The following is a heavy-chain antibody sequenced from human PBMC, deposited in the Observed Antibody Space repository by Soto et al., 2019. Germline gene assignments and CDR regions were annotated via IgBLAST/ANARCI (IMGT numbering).Heavy chain of an antibody. V-gene: IGHV1-18*01. J-gene: IGHJ6*02. D-gene: IGHD1-20*01. CDR1: GYTFTSYG. Sequence: ASVKVSCKASGYTFTSYGISWVRQAPGQGLEWMGWISAYNGNTNYAQKLQGRVTMTRNTSISTAYMELSSLRSEDTAVYYCARGITPYGMDVWGQGTTVTVSS. CDR3: ARGITPYGMDV. CDR2: ISAYNGNT.